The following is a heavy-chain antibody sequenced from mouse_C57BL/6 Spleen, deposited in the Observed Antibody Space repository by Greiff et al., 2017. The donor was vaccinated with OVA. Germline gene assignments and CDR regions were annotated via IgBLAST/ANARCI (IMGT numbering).Heavy chain of an antibody. Sequence: EVQLQQSGPSLVRPSQTLSLTCTVTGFSINSDCYWIWIRQFPGNKLEYIGYTFYSGITYYNPSLESRTYITRDTSRNQFSLKLSSVTTEDTATYYCARDGGDYYGIAYWGQGTLVTVSA. V-gene: IGHV3-3*01. CDR3: ARDGGDYYGIAY. J-gene: IGHJ3*01. CDR1: GFSINSDCY. CDR2: TFYSGIT. D-gene: IGHD1-1*01.